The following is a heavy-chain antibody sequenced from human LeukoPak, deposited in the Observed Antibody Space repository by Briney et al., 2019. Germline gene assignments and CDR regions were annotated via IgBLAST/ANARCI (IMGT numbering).Heavy chain of an antibody. CDR3: AKDAMRPYSSGWYSGPDYYDY. J-gene: IGHJ4*02. Sequence: PGGSLRLSCAASGFTFSSYAMSWVRQAPGKGLEWVSAISGSGGSTYYADSVKGRFTISRDNSKNTLYLQMNSLRAEDTAVYYCAKDAMRPYSSGWYSGPDYYDYWGQGTLVTVSS. CDR2: ISGSGGST. V-gene: IGHV3-23*01. D-gene: IGHD6-19*01. CDR1: GFTFSSYA.